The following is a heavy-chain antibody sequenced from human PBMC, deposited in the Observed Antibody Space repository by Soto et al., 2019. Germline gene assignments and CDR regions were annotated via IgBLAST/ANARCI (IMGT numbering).Heavy chain of an antibody. V-gene: IGHV3-21*06. J-gene: IGHJ6*02. CDR2: ISSGGEYI. CDR3: ATDGAAGAVMGV. D-gene: IGHD6-13*01. Sequence: EVQLVESGGGLVKPGGSLRLSCTASGLIFSNYGMNWGRQAAGKRPEWVSSISSGGEYIDYADSAKCRLTISRDNANNILYLQPTSLGGEDTAVYYCATDGAAGAVMGVWGQGTTVTVSS. CDR1: GLIFSNYG.